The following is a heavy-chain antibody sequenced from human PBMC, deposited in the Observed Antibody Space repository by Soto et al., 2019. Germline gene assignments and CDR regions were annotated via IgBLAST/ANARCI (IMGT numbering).Heavy chain of an antibody. V-gene: IGHV4-34*01. Sequence: SETLSLTCAVYGGSFSGYYWSWIRQPPGKGLEWIGEINHSGSTNYNPSLKSRVTISVDTSKNQFSLKLSSVTAADTAVYYCARGTPDIVVVPAAIDAFDIWGQGTMVTVS. D-gene: IGHD2-2*01. CDR2: INHSGST. J-gene: IGHJ3*02. CDR3: ARGTPDIVVVPAAIDAFDI. CDR1: GGSFSGYY.